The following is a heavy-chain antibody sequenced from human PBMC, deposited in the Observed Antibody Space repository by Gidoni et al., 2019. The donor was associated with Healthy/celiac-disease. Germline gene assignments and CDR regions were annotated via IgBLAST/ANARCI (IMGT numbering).Heavy chain of an antibody. CDR2: INHSGST. J-gene: IGHJ3*02. CDR1: GGSFSGYY. D-gene: IGHD3-3*01. CDR3: ARGRGELRFLEWSGAFDI. V-gene: IGHV4-34*01. Sequence: QVQLQQWGAGLLKPSETLSLTCAVYGGSFSGYYWSWIRQPPGKGLEWIGEINHSGSTNYNPSLKSRVTISVDTSKNQFSLKLSSVTAADTAVYYCARGRGELRFLEWSGAFDIWGQGTMVTVSS.